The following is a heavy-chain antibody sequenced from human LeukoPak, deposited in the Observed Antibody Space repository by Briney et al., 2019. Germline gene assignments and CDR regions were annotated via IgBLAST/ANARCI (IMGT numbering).Heavy chain of an antibody. CDR3: ARGRGCSGGSCYSLYYFDY. CDR1: GGSFSGYY. Sequence: MASETLSLTCAVYGGSFSGYYWSWIRQPPGKGLEWIGEINHSGSTNYNPSLKSRVTISVDTSKNQFSLKLSSETAADTAVYYCARGRGCSGGSCYSLYYFDYWGQGTLVTVSS. V-gene: IGHV4-34*01. J-gene: IGHJ4*02. CDR2: INHSGST. D-gene: IGHD2-15*01.